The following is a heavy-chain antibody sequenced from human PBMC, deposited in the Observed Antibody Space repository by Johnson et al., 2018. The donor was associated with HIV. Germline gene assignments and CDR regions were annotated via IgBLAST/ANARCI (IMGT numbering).Heavy chain of an antibody. J-gene: IGHJ3*01. CDR2: ISWSSGMI. D-gene: IGHD2-8*01. Sequence: VQLVESGGGVVQPGRSLRLSCAASGFTFSSYAMHWVRQAPGKGLEWVSGISWSSGMIGYADSVKGRFTISRDNAKNSLYLQMNSLRAEDTALYFCAKEPYCTNGVWCPFDVWGQGTTVTVSS. CDR1: GFTFSSYA. CDR3: AKEPYCTNGVWCPFDV. V-gene: IGHV3-9*01.